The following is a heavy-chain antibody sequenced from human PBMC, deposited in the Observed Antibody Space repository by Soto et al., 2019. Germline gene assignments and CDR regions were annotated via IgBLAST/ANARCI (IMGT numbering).Heavy chain of an antibody. Sequence: ASVKVSCKASGYTFTSYGISWVRQAPGQGLEWMGWISAYNGNTNYAQKLQGRVTMTTDTSTSTAYMELRSLRSDDTAVYYCARDHSRPRATYYSSGREVGGKGTRATVSS. D-gene: IGHD2-21*01. CDR3: ARDHSRPRATYYSSGREV. CDR2: ISAYNGNT. J-gene: IGHJ6*04. V-gene: IGHV1-18*04. CDR1: GYTFTSYG.